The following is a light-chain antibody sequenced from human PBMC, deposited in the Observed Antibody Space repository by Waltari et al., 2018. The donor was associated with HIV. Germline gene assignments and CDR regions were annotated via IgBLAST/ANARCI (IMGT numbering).Light chain of an antibody. Sequence: NFMLTQPHSVSESPGKTVTISCTRSSGSFASNYVQWYQQRPGSSPTTVIYQDNQRPSGVPVPFSGSIDRSCNSASLTISGRKTEDEADYYCQSYDSNNHVLFGGGTKLTVL. CDR1: SGSFASNY. V-gene: IGLV6-57*01. CDR3: QSYDSNNHVL. J-gene: IGLJ2*01. CDR2: QDN.